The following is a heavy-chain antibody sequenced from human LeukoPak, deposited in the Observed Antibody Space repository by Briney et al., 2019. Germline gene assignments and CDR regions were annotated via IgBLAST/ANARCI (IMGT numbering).Heavy chain of an antibody. J-gene: IGHJ3*02. V-gene: IGHV4-34*01. CDR1: GGSFSGYY. CDR3: ARDSPFEWAVFGDSFDI. D-gene: IGHD3-3*01. Sequence: SETLSLTCAVYGGSFSGYYWSWIRQPPGKGLEWIGEINHSGSTNYNSSLESRVTISMDTSKRQISLKLSSVTAADTAAYYCARDSPFEWAVFGDSFDIWGQGTVVAVSS. CDR2: INHSGST.